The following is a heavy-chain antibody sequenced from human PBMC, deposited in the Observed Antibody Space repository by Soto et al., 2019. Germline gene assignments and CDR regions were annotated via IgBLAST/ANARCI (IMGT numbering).Heavy chain of an antibody. Sequence: ASVKVSCKASGYTFTGYYMHWVRQAPGQGLEWMGWINPNSGGTNYAQKFQGCVTMTRETSISTAYMELSRLRSDDTAVYYCARDSSTRRNWFHXWGQVTLVTVSX. CDR3: ARDSSTRRNWFHX. CDR1: GYTFTGYY. J-gene: IGHJ5*02. CDR2: INPNSGGT. V-gene: IGHV1-2*04. D-gene: IGHD6-13*01.